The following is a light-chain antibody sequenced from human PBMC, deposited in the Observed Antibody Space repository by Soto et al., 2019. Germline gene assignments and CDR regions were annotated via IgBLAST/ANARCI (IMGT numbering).Light chain of an antibody. V-gene: IGKV3-11*01. Sequence: EIVLTQSPATLALSPGERATLSCRASQSVSNYLAWYQQKPAQAPRLLISDASNRATGIPARFSGSGSGTDFTLTISSLEPEDVTVYYCQQRSNWPRLTFGGWTKGASK. CDR2: DAS. J-gene: IGKJ4*01. CDR3: QQRSNWPRLT. CDR1: QSVSNY.